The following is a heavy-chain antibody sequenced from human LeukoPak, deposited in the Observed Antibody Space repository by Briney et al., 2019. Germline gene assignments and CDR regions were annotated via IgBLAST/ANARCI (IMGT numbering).Heavy chain of an antibody. Sequence: TSETLSLTCTVSGGSISSSSYYWGWIRQPPGKGLEWIGSIYYSGSTYYNPSLKSRVTVSVDKSKNQVFLKLSSVTAADTAVYYCARGGFLEWLLLGDYWGQGTLVSVSS. CDR2: IYYSGST. J-gene: IGHJ4*02. CDR3: ARGGFLEWLLLGDY. V-gene: IGHV4-39*07. D-gene: IGHD3-3*01. CDR1: GGSISSSSYY.